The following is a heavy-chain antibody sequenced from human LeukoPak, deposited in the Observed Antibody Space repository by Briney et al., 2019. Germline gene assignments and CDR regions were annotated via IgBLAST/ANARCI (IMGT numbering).Heavy chain of an antibody. CDR1: GGSISSYY. J-gene: IGHJ4*02. CDR3: ARGRIPYYYDSTPALDY. Sequence: KPSETLSLTCTVSGGSISSYYWSWIRQPPGKGLEWIGYIYYSGSTNYNPSLKSRVTISVDTSKNQFSLKLSSVTAADTAVYYCARGRIPYYYDSTPALDYWGQGTLVTVSS. V-gene: IGHV4-59*01. D-gene: IGHD3-22*01. CDR2: IYYSGST.